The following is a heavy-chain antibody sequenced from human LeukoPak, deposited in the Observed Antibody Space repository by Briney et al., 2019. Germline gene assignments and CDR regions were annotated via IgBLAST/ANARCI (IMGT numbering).Heavy chain of an antibody. Sequence: SGGSLRLSCAASGFTFSSYAMTWVRQAPGKGLEWVSGISGYGSSTYYSDSVKGRFTISRDNSKNTLYLQMNSLRAEDTAVYYCAKGGQWLVRGYYFDYWGQGTLVTVSS. CDR1: GFTFSSYA. D-gene: IGHD6-19*01. CDR3: AKGGQWLVRGYYFDY. CDR2: ISGYGSST. V-gene: IGHV3-23*01. J-gene: IGHJ4*02.